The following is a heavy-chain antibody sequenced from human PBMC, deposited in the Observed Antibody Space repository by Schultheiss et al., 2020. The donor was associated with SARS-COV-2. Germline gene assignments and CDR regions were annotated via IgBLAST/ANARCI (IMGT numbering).Heavy chain of an antibody. Sequence: GGSLRLSCAASGFTFSSYWMHWVRQAPGKGLVWVSRIYSDGSSTSYADSVKGRFTISRDNAKNSLYLQMNSLRAEDTAVYYCARTNYVDAFDIWGQGTTVTVSS. CDR2: IYSDGSST. CDR1: GFTFSSYW. J-gene: IGHJ3*02. D-gene: IGHD1-7*01. CDR3: ARTNYVDAFDI. V-gene: IGHV3-74*01.